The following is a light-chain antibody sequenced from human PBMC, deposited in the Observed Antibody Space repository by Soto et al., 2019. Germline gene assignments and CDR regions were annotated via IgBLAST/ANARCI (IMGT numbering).Light chain of an antibody. CDR1: RSNIGANFD. J-gene: IGLJ2*01. CDR3: QSYDNPLGGHVV. Sequence: QPVLTQPPSVSGVPGQRVTISCTGSRSNIGANFDVHWYQQLPGTAPKLLLSGTANRPSGVPDRFSGSKSGSSASLAITGLQAEDEADYYCQSYDNPLGGHVVFGGGTKLTVL. CDR2: GTA. V-gene: IGLV1-40*01.